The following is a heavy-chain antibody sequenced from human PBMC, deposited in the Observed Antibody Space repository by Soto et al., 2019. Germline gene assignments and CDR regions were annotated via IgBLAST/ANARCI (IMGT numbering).Heavy chain of an antibody. D-gene: IGHD6-13*01. J-gene: IGHJ4*02. CDR2: IRQDGSEK. Sequence: GGSLRLSCAASGFTFSSYWMSWVRQAPGKGLEWVANIRQDGSEKYYVDSVKGRFTISRDNAKNTLYLQMNSLRAEDTAVYYWAKDSRSWSPHVFDYWGQGTLVTVSS. V-gene: IGHV3-7*01. CDR3: AKDSRSWSPHVFDY. CDR1: GFTFSSYW.